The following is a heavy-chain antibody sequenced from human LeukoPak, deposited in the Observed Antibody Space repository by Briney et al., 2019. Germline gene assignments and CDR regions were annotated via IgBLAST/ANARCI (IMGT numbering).Heavy chain of an antibody. V-gene: IGHV4-34*01. CDR1: GGSFSGYY. CDR3: ARGYGYSSSSGPHDY. Sequence: SETLSLTCAVYGGSFSGYYWSWIRQPPGKGLEWIGEINHSGSTNYNPSLKSRVTISVDTSKNQFSLKLSSVTAADTAVYYCARGYGYSSSSGPHDYWGQGTLVTVSS. J-gene: IGHJ4*02. CDR2: INHSGST. D-gene: IGHD6-6*01.